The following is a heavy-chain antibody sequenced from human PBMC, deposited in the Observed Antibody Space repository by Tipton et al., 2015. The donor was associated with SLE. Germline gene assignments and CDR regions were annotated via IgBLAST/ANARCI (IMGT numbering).Heavy chain of an antibody. Sequence: QSGPEVKKPGASMKVSYKASGYSFTGNYLHWVRQAPGQGLEWLGRLNPNTGSTNYAQKFQGRVTLTRDTSISTAYMELSRVTSDDTAVYYCARGGADSGDYVDYWAQGTLVTVSS. CDR2: LNPNTGST. CDR3: ARGGADSGDYVDY. V-gene: IGHV1-2*06. CDR1: GYSFTGNY. D-gene: IGHD2-21*01. J-gene: IGHJ4*02.